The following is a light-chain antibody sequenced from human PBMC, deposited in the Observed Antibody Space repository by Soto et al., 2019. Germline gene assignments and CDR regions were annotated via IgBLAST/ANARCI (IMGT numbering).Light chain of an antibody. CDR1: QSISTW. J-gene: IGKJ2*01. V-gene: IGKV1-5*01. CDR2: DAS. CDR3: QQYNNYPYT. Sequence: DIQMTQSPSTLSASIGDRVTITCRASQSISTWLAWYQQKPGKATKLLIYDASGLESGVPSRLSGSGSGKAFTLTICSLQPDDFATYYCQQYNNYPYTFGQGT.